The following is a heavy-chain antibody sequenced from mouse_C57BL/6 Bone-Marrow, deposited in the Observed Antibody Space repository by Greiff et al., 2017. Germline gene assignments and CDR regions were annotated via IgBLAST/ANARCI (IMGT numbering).Heavy chain of an antibody. CDR3: ARSAQALFLYAMDY. CDR2: INPNYGTT. Sequence: EVKVVESGPELVKPGASVKISCKASGYSFTDYNMNWVKQSNGKSLEWIGVINPNYGTTSYNQKFKGKATLTVDQSSSTAYMQLNSLTSEDSAVXYCARSAQALFLYAMDYWGQGTSVTVSS. D-gene: IGHD3-2*02. J-gene: IGHJ4*01. V-gene: IGHV1-39*01. CDR1: GYSFTDYN.